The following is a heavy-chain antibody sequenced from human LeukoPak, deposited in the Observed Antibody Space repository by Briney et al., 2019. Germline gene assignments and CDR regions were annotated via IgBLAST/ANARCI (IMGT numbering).Heavy chain of an antibody. J-gene: IGHJ4*02. CDR2: IYYSGST. V-gene: IGHV4-39*01. CDR3: ASNPASVVVPAAIRRLREYNGY. D-gene: IGHD2-2*02. Sequence: PSETLSLTCTVSGGSSSSSSYYWGWIRQPPGKGLEWIGSIYYSGSTYYNPSLKSRVTISVDTSKNQFSLKLGSVTAADTAVYYCASNPASVVVPAAIRRLREYNGYWGQGTLVTVSS. CDR1: GGSSSSSSYY.